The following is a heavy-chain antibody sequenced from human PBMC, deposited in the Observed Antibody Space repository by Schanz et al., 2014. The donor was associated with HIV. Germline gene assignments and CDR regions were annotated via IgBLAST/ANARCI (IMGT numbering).Heavy chain of an antibody. CDR2: IWYDGSNK. D-gene: IGHD2-15*01. V-gene: IGHV3-33*01. Sequence: QVQLVESGGGVVQPGRSLRLSCAASGFTFSSYGMHWVRQAPGKGLEWVAVIWYDGSNKYYADSVKGRFTISRDNSENTLDLQMTSLRAEDTAVYYCARGGIWEWDQPDFDYWGQGTLVTVSS. J-gene: IGHJ4*02. CDR1: GFTFSSYG. CDR3: ARGGIWEWDQPDFDY.